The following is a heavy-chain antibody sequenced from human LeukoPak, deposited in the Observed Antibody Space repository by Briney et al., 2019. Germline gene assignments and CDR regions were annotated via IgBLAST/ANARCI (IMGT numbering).Heavy chain of an antibody. Sequence: GRSLRLSCAASGFTFSSYAMHWVRQAPGKGLEWVAVISYDGSNKYYADSVKGRFTISRDNSKNTLYLQMNSLRAEDTAVYYCARGGHDFWSDPHRYYYMDVWGKGTTVTVSS. CDR3: ARGGHDFWSDPHRYYYMDV. J-gene: IGHJ6*03. CDR1: GFTFSSYA. D-gene: IGHD3-3*01. V-gene: IGHV3-30*01. CDR2: ISYDGSNK.